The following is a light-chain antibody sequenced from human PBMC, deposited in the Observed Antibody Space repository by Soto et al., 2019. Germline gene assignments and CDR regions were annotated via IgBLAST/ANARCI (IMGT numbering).Light chain of an antibody. CDR2: YAS. J-gene: IGKJ1*01. V-gene: IGKV3-11*01. CDR1: QSVGSY. CDR3: QQYGSSPLWT. Sequence: EIVLTQSPATLSLSPGERATLSCRASQSVGSYLAWYQQKPGQAPRLLIYYASTRATGIPARFSGSGSGTDFTLTISSLEPEDFAVYYCQQYGSSPLWTFGQGTKVDIK.